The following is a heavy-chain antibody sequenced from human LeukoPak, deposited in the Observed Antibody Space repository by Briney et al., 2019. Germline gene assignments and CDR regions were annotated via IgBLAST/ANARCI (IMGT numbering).Heavy chain of an antibody. Sequence: ASVKVSFKASGYTFTSYDINWVRQATGQGLEWMGWMNPNSGNTGYAQKFQGRVTITRNTSISTAYMELSSLRSEDTAVYYCARASRAQWLEIDAFDIWGQGTMVTVSS. D-gene: IGHD6-19*01. CDR3: ARASRAQWLEIDAFDI. J-gene: IGHJ3*02. V-gene: IGHV1-8*03. CDR1: GYTFTSYD. CDR2: MNPNSGNT.